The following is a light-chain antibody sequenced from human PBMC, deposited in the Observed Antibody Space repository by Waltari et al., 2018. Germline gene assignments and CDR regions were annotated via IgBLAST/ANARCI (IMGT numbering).Light chain of an antibody. CDR2: GAS. CDR3: QHYVRLPAT. Sequence: EIVLTQSPGTLSLSPGERATLSCRASQSISRTLAWYQQKPGQAPRPLNYGASIRASGIPDKFSGTGSGTNFSLNINRLEAEDFAVYFCQHYVRLPATFGQGTKVEI. V-gene: IGKV3-20*01. CDR1: QSISRT. J-gene: IGKJ1*01.